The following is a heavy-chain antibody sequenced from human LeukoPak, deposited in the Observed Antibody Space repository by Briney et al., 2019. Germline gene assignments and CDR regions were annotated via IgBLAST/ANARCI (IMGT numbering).Heavy chain of an antibody. Sequence: GGSLRLSCAASGFTFSSYSMNWVRQAPGKGLEWVSYISSSSSTIYYADSVKGRFTISRDKAKNSLYLQMNSLRAEDTAVYYCARGARKYYDSSGYYYWGQGTLVTVSS. V-gene: IGHV3-48*01. D-gene: IGHD3-22*01. CDR2: ISSSSSTI. J-gene: IGHJ4*02. CDR1: GFTFSSYS. CDR3: ARGARKYYDSSGYYY.